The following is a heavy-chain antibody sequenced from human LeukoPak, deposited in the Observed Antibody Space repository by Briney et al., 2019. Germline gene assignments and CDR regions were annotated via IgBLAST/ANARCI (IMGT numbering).Heavy chain of an antibody. D-gene: IGHD3-10*01. Sequence: TLSLTCTVSGGSISSGVSYWSWIRQHPGKGLEWIAYIYYSGSSSYNPSLKSRVTISVDTSKNQFSLKLSSVTAADTAVYYCASTMVRGVTPDAFDIWGQGTMVTVSS. CDR3: ASTMVRGVTPDAFDI. CDR1: GGSISSGVSY. CDR2: IYYSGSS. J-gene: IGHJ3*02. V-gene: IGHV4-31*03.